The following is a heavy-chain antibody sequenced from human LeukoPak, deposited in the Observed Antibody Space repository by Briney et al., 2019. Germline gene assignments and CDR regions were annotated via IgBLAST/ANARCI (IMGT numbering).Heavy chain of an antibody. CDR1: GFTFSSYS. CDR2: ISSSSSYI. CDR3: ARDFRHGWMQLWLSSGFFDY. Sequence: GGSLRLSCAASGFTFSSYSMNWVRQAPGKGLEWVSSISSSSSYIYYADSVKGRFTISRDNAKNSLYLQMNSLRAEDTAVYYCARDFRHGWMQLWLSSGFFDYWGQGTLVTVSS. J-gene: IGHJ4*02. D-gene: IGHD5-18*01. V-gene: IGHV3-21*01.